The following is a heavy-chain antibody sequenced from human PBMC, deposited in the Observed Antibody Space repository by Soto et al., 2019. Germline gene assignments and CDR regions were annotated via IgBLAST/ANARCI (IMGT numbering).Heavy chain of an antibody. Sequence: QLVQSGVEVKKPGASVRVSCKASGYTFINYGISWVRQAPGQGLEWMGWISGYDGRTNYAQRFQGRVTMTTVTSTITPYMELPRLTSDDAAVYYCARDLAEVRHINGFVPWGQGALVTVSS. V-gene: IGHV1-18*01. J-gene: IGHJ4*02. CDR3: ARDLAEVRHINGFVP. D-gene: IGHD3-16*01. CDR2: ISGYDGRT. CDR1: GYTFINYG.